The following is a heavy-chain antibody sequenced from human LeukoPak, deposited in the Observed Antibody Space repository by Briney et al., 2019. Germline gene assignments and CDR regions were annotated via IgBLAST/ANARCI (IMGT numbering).Heavy chain of an antibody. D-gene: IGHD6-6*01. CDR3: ARWSGSVTARNYYYYMDV. V-gene: IGHV4-61*02. Sequence: SETLSLTCTVSGGSVRRGNYYWTWIRQPAGSGLEWIGRIYTSGTTDYNPSLRTRITISVDASRNQFSLNLSSVTAADTAVYYCARWSGSVTARNYYYYMDVWGEGTTVTVSS. CDR2: IYTSGTT. CDR1: GGSVRRGNYY. J-gene: IGHJ6*03.